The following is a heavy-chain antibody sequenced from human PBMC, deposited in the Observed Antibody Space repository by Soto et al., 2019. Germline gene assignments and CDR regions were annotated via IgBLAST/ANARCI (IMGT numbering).Heavy chain of an antibody. J-gene: IGHJ6*02. V-gene: IGHV5-10-1*01. D-gene: IGHD3-16*02. CDR1: GYSFTSYW. CDR3: ARRRYVWGSYRYTPYYYYGMDV. Sequence: PGESLKISCKGSGYSFTSYWISWVRQMPGKGLERMGRIDPSDAYTNYSPSFQGHVTISADESISTAYLQWSSLTASDPAMYYCARRRYVWGSYRYTPYYYYGMDVWGQGTTVTVSS. CDR2: IDPSDAYT.